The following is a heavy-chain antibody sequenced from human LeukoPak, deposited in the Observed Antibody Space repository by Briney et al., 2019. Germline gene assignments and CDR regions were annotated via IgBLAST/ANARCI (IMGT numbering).Heavy chain of an antibody. V-gene: IGHV3-30*02. Sequence: GGSLRLSCVGPGFTFSVHWVRQVPSKGLEWLTFIRHDGTDQHYADSVRGRFTISRDNSKNTVYLQMNSLRPEDTALYYCAKDGNWASVSWGQGTLVTVSS. CDR1: GFTFS. D-gene: IGHD7-27*01. CDR3: AKDGNWASVS. CDR2: IRHDGTDQ. J-gene: IGHJ5*02.